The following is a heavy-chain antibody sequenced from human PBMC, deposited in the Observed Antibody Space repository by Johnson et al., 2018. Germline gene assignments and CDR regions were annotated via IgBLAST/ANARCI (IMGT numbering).Heavy chain of an antibody. D-gene: IGHD3-16*02. J-gene: IGHJ4*02. Sequence: VQLLESGGDSVQPGGSLRLSCEASGFIFSFYVMSWVRQAPGKGLEWVSSISSGGHNTYYADSVKGRFTIYRDNAKNTLYLEMNNVRAEDTAMFNCAKGPNYDFLWGTYRFDSWGQGTLVTVSS. CDR2: ISSGGHNT. CDR3: AKGPNYDFLWGTYRFDS. V-gene: IGHV3-23*01. CDR1: GFIFSFYV.